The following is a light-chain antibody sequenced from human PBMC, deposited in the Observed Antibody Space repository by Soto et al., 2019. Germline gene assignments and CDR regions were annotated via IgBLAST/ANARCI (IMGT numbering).Light chain of an antibody. CDR2: EVN. CDR1: SSDVGGYNY. J-gene: IGLJ1*01. V-gene: IGLV2-8*01. Sequence: QSALTQPPSASGSPGQSVAISCTGSSSDVGGYNYVSWYQQHPGKAPKLMIYEVNKRPSGVPDRFSGSKSGSTASLTVSGLEAEDEADYYCSSYAGSRNVFGTGTKVTVL. CDR3: SSYAGSRNV.